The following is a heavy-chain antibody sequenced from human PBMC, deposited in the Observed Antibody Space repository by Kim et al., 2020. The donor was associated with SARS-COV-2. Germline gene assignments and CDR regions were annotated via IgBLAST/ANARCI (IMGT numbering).Heavy chain of an antibody. Sequence: SETLSLTCTVSGGSISSGDYYWSWLRQPPGKGLEWIGYIYYTGSTYYNPSLKSHFTISVDTSKNQFSLNLSSVTAADTAVYYCARTFPQPYYFGSGRPNWFDPWGQGTLVTVSS. CDR1: GGSISSGDYY. D-gene: IGHD3-10*01. J-gene: IGHJ5*02. CDR3: ARTFPQPYYFGSGRPNWFDP. V-gene: IGHV4-30-4*01. CDR2: IYYTGST.